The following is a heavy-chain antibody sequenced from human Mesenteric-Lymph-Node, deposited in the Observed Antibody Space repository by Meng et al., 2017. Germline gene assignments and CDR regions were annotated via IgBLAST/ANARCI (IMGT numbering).Heavy chain of an antibody. CDR1: GDSISSSTSYY. D-gene: IGHD3-3*01. Sequence: SETLSLTCSVSGDSISSSTSYYWGWIRQPPGKGLEWIGTISYSGGSYYNPSLKSRVTISLDTSQNQFSLKLSSVTAADTAVYYCARDRHDFWSSPSDKWFDPWGQGTLVTVSS. CDR2: ISYSGGS. CDR3: ARDRHDFWSSPSDKWFDP. J-gene: IGHJ5*02. V-gene: IGHV4-39*07.